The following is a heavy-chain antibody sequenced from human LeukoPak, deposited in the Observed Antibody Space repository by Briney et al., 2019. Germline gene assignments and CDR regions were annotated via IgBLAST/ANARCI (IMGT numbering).Heavy chain of an antibody. CDR1: GFTFSSYS. Sequence: GGSLRLSGAASGFTFSSYSMNWVRQAPGKGLEWVSSISSSSSYIYYADSVKGRFTISRDNAKNSLYLQMNSLRAEDTAVYYCARRGFGSINYFDYWGQGTLVTVSS. V-gene: IGHV3-21*01. D-gene: IGHD1-26*01. J-gene: IGHJ4*02. CDR3: ARRGFGSINYFDY. CDR2: ISSSSSYI.